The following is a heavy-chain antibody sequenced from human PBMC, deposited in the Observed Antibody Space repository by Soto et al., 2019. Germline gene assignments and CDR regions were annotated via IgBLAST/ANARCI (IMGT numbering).Heavy chain of an antibody. J-gene: IGHJ6*02. CDR3: ARGPLIAAAPYYYYGMDV. CDR2: IIPIFGTA. V-gene: IGHV1-69*01. Sequence: QVQLVESGGGVVQPGSSVKVSCKASGGTFSSYAISWVRQAPGQGLEWMGGIIPIFGTANYAQKFQGRVTITADESTSTAYMELSSLRSEDTAVYYCARGPLIAAAPYYYYGMDVWGQGTTVTVSS. CDR1: GGTFSSYA. D-gene: IGHD6-13*01.